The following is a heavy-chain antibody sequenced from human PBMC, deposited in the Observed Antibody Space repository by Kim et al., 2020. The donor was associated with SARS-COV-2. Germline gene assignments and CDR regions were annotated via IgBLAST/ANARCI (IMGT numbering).Heavy chain of an antibody. CDR2: ISYDGSNK. CDR3: ARARSDY. CDR1: GFTFSNYG. V-gene: IGHV3-33*05. J-gene: IGHJ4*02. Sequence: GVSLRLSCAASGFTFSNYGMHWVRQAPGKGLEWVAVISYDGSNKYYADSVKGRFTISRDNSKNTLYLQMNSLRAEDTAVYYCARARSDYWGQGTLVTVSS.